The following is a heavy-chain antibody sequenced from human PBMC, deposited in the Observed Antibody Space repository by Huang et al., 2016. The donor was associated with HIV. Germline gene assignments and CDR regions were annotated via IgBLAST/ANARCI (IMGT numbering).Heavy chain of an antibody. CDR3: AKESRWFSDFDH. J-gene: IGHJ4*02. CDR1: GFKLSGFG. V-gene: IGHV3-30*18. D-gene: IGHD2-15*01. Sequence: QVHLVESGGGVVQPGGSLRLSCAASGFKLSGFGMHWVRQAPGKGREWVAVMSYDGRSQVYTDSVKGRFTISRDNSDNTLSLQMKGLRPDDTAVYYCAKESRWFSDFDHWGQGVLVSVSS. CDR2: MSYDGRSQ.